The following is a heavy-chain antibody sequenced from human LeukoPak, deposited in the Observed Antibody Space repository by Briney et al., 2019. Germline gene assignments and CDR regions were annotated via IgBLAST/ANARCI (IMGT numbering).Heavy chain of an antibody. D-gene: IGHD1-7*01. CDR3: ARPTSWVNYFDP. J-gene: IGHJ5*02. CDR2: INHSGGT. CDR1: GGSFSGHY. V-gene: IGHV4-34*01. Sequence: SETLSLTCAVFGGSFSGHYWTWIRQPPGKGLEWIGEINHSGGTNYNPSLKSRVTISVDTSKNQFSLKLSSLTAADMAVYYCARPTSWVNYFDPWGQGTLVTVSS.